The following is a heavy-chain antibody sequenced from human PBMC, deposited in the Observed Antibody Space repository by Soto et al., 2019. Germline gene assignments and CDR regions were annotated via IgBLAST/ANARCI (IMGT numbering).Heavy chain of an antibody. V-gene: IGHV5-51*01. CDR2: IYPGDSDI. CDR3: ARHYYYDSSDYYQNNTRLPLDE. Sequence: GESLKISCKGSGYSFTSYWIAWVRQVPVKGLELMGVIYPGDSDIRYSPSFQGQVTISADKSISTAYLQWSSLKASDSAMYFCARHYYYDSSDYYQNNTRLPLDEWGQGTKGNGSS. CDR1: GYSFTSYW. J-gene: IGHJ4*02. D-gene: IGHD3-22*01.